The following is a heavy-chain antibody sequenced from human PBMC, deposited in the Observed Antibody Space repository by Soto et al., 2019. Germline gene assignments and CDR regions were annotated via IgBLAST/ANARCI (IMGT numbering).Heavy chain of an antibody. CDR3: AQTRGSAGAGPGRVEL. V-gene: IGHV1-69*12. D-gene: IGHD6-19*01. Sequence: QVQLVQSGAEVKKPGSSVKVSCEASGGTFNRYAISWLRQAPGQGPEWMGGITPMFGIGNYAQKFQGRVTITADESTNTVHREMRRLTCEDTAVYYCAQTRGSAGAGPGRVELWGRGTRVIVSS. CDR2: ITPMFGIG. CDR1: GGTFNRYA. J-gene: IGHJ2*01.